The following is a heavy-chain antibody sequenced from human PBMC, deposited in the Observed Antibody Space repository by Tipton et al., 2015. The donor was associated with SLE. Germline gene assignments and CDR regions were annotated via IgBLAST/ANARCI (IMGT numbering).Heavy chain of an antibody. J-gene: IGHJ4*02. Sequence: GSLRLSCAASGFTFPSYWMSWVRQAPGKGLEWVAHIEQDGREKYYLDSVEGRFTISRDNAKDTLYLQMSSLRAEDTAIYYCVRDPGYAWTTRFDYWGQGTLVTVSS. CDR1: GFTFPSYW. V-gene: IGHV3-7*01. CDR2: IEQDGREK. D-gene: IGHD2-8*01. CDR3: VRDPGYAWTTRFDY.